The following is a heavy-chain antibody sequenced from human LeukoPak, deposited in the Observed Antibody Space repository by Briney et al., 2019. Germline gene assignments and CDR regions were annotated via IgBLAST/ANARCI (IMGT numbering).Heavy chain of an antibody. CDR3: ARVGSSRGYYYYYYMDV. D-gene: IGHD6-13*01. J-gene: IGHJ6*03. CDR1: GFTFSSYS. V-gene: IGHV3-21*04. CDR2: ISSSSSYI. Sequence: PGGSLRLSCAASGFTFSSYSMNWVRQAPGKGLEWVSSISSSSSYIYYADSVKGRFTISRDNSKNTLYLQMNSLRAEDTAVYYCARVGSSRGYYYYYYMDVWGKGTTVTVSS.